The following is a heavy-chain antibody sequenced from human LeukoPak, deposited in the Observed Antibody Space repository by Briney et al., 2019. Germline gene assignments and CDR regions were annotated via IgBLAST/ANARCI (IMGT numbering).Heavy chain of an antibody. CDR1: GFTFSSYW. CDR3: ARDRARGMVTTNINFDY. CDR2: IKQDGSEK. Sequence: GGSLRLSCAASGFTFSSYWMSWVRQAPGKGLEWVANIKQDGSEKYYVDSVKGRFTISRDNAKNSLYLQMNSLRAEDTAVYYCARDRARGMVTTNINFDYWGQGTLVTVSS. D-gene: IGHD3-3*01. J-gene: IGHJ4*02. V-gene: IGHV3-7*01.